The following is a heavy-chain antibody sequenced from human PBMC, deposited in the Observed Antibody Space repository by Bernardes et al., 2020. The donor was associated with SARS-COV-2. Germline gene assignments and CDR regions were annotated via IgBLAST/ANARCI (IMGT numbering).Heavy chain of an antibody. Sequence: GGSLRLSCVASGFTFGSFAMSWVRQAPGKGLEWVSAISDSSTSFYYTDSVKGRFTISRDNSKNTLYLQMNSLRADDTAVYYCVKEAAETAYGDYWGQGILVTVSS. J-gene: IGHJ4*02. CDR2: ISDSSTSF. CDR3: VKEAAETAYGDY. D-gene: IGHD2-15*01. V-gene: IGHV3-23*01. CDR1: GFTFGSFA.